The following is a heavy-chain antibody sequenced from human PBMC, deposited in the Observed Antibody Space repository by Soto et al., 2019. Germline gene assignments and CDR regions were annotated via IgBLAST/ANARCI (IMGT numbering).Heavy chain of an antibody. Sequence: EVQLLESGGGLVQPGGSLRLSCAASGFTFSSYAMSWVRQAPGKGLEWVSAISGSAGSTYYADSVKGRFTISRDNSKNSRYLQINSQRAEDTAVYYCAKPIAARDPYYYGMDVWGRGTTVTVSS. CDR3: AKPIAARDPYYYGMDV. CDR1: GFTFSSYA. V-gene: IGHV3-23*01. CDR2: ISGSAGST. J-gene: IGHJ6*02. D-gene: IGHD6-6*01.